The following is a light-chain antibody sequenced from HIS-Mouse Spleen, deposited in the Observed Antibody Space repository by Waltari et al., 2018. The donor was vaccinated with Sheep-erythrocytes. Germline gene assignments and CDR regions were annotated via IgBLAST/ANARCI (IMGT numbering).Light chain of an antibody. J-gene: IGKJ3*01. V-gene: IGKV1-39*01. CDR1: QSISSY. CDR2: AAS. CDR3: QQSYSTPQFT. Sequence: IQMTQSPSSLSASVGYRVPITCRASQSISSYLNWYQQKPGKAPKLLIYAASSLQSGVPSRFSGSGSGTDFTLTISSLQPEDFATYYCQQSYSTPQFTFGPGTKVDIK.